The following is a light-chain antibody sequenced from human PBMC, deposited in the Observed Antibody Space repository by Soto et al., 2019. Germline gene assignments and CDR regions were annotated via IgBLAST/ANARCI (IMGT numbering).Light chain of an antibody. CDR3: SSYTSGSALYV. CDR2: EVT. J-gene: IGLJ1*01. Sequence: QSALTQPASVSGSPGQSITISCTGTSRDVGGYNSVSWYQQHPGKAPKLMIYEVTNRPSGVSNRFSGSKSGNTASLTISGLQAEDEADYYCSSYTSGSALYVFGTGIKLTVL. V-gene: IGLV2-14*01. CDR1: SRDVGGYNS.